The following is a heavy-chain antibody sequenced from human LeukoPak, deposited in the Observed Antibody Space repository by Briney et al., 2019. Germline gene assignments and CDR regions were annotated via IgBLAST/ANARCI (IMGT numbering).Heavy chain of an antibody. CDR1: GFTFRNYN. V-gene: IGHV3-48*02. Sequence: GGSLRLSCAASGFTFRNYNMNWVRQAPGKGLEWVSHISGDSKTISYTDSVTGRFTISRDNAKKSLYLQMNSLRDEDTALYYCAKDQATFGIYDYGMDVWGQGTKVTVSS. CDR3: AKDQATFGIYDYGMDV. CDR2: ISGDSKTI. D-gene: IGHD3-3*01. J-gene: IGHJ6*02.